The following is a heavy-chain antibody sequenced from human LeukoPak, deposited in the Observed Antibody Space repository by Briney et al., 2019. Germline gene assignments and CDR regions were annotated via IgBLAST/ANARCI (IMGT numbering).Heavy chain of an antibody. J-gene: IGHJ3*02. D-gene: IGHD3-22*01. CDR1: GYTFTIYA. V-gene: IGHV1-3*01. CDR3: ATTYYYDSSGGDCDALDI. CDR2: INAGNGNT. Sequence: ASVNVSCKASGYTFTIYAMHWVRQAPGQRLEWMGWINAGNGNTKYSQKFQGRVTITRDTSASTAYMELSSLRSEDTAVYYCATTYYYDSSGGDCDALDIWGQGTMVTVSS.